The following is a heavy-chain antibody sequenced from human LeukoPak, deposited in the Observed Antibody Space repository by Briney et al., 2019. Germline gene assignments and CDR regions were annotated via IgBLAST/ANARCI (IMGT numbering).Heavy chain of an antibody. CDR1: GYTFTGYY. V-gene: IGHV1-2*02. J-gene: IGHJ4*02. CDR3: ARDRHYYDSSGYDY. CDR2: INPNSGGT. D-gene: IGHD3-22*01. Sequence: ASVKVSCKASGYTFTGYYMHWVRQAPGQGLEWMGWINPNSGGTNYAQKFQGRVTMTRDTSISTAYMELSRLRSDDTAVYYCARDRHYYDSSGYDYWGQGTLVTVSS.